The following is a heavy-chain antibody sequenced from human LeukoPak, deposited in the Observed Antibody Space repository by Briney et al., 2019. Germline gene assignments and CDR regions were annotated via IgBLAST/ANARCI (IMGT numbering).Heavy chain of an antibody. CDR1: GFTFSSYA. Sequence: PGGSLRLSCAASGFTFSSYAMSWVRQAPRKGLEWVSAISGSGATTYYADSVKGRFTISRDNSKNTLYLQMSSLRAEDTAVYFCASFHYYGSGAYYLSYWGQGTLVTVSS. J-gene: IGHJ4*02. V-gene: IGHV3-23*01. CDR3: ASFHYYGSGAYYLSY. CDR2: ISGSGATT. D-gene: IGHD3-10*01.